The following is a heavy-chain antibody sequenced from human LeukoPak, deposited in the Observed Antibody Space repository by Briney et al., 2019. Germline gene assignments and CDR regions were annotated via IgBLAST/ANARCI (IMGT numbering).Heavy chain of an antibody. CDR2: IIPILGIA. V-gene: IGHV1-69*04. Sequence: SVKVSCKASGGTFSSYAISWVRQAPGQGLEWMGRIIPILGIANYAQKFQGRVTITADKSTSTAYMELSSLRSEDTAVHYCASGSLSGFDYWGQGTLVTVSS. J-gene: IGHJ4*02. D-gene: IGHD1-14*01. CDR3: ASGSLSGFDY. CDR1: GGTFSSYA.